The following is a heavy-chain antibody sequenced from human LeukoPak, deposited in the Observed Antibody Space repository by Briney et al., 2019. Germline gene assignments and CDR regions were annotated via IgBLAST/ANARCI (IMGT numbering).Heavy chain of an antibody. D-gene: IGHD1-26*01. CDR1: GYTFTSYA. V-gene: IGHV1-2*02. Sequence: ASVKVSCKASGYTFTSYAMHWVRQAPGQRLEWMGWIDPNSGGTYYAQKFQGRVTMTGDTSISTAYMEVSWLKSDDTAVYYCARGRRILVGDTNAGDFFDYWGQGTLVTVSS. J-gene: IGHJ4*02. CDR2: IDPNSGGT. CDR3: ARGRRILVGDTNAGDFFDY.